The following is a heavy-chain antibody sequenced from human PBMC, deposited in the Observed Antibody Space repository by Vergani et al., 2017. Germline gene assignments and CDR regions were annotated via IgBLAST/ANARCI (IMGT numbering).Heavy chain of an antibody. CDR1: GFTLRTYD. Sequence: EVQLVESGGGLVQPGGSLGLSCAASGFTLRTYDMHWVRQATGKGLEWVSAIGTAGATYYTGSVKGRFTIPRENDKNSLYLKMNSLRAGDTAVYYCARKNNWNYAFDYWGQGTLVTVSS. D-gene: IGHD1-7*01. V-gene: IGHV3-13*01. CDR3: ARKNNWNYAFDY. J-gene: IGHJ4*02. CDR2: IGTAGAT.